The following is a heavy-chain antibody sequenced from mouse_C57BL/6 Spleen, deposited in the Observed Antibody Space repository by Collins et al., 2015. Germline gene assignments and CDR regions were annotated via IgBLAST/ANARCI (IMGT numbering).Heavy chain of an antibody. Sequence: DVQLVESGGGLVQPGGSRKLSCAASGFTFSSFGMHWVRQAPEKGLEWVAYISSGSSTIYYADTVKGRFTISRDNPKNTLFLQMTSLRSEDTAMYYCARDDGYYPFAYWGQGTLVTVSA. V-gene: IGHV5-17*02. D-gene: IGHD2-3*01. CDR2: ISSGSSTI. CDR1: GFTFSSFG. J-gene: IGHJ3*01. CDR3: ARDDGYYPFAY.